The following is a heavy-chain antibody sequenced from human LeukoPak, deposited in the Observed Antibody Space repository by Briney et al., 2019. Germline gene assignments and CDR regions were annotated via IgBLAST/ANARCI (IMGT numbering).Heavy chain of an antibody. CDR2: INHSGST. V-gene: IGHV4-34*01. CDR3: ARLPRFDYYYYMDV. J-gene: IGHJ6*03. D-gene: IGHD3-3*01. Sequence: SETLSLTCAVYGGSFSGYYWSWIRQPPGKGLEWIGEINHSGSTNYNPSLKSRVTISVDTSKTQFSLKLSSVTAADTAVYYCARLPRFDYYYYMDVWGKGTTVTVSS. CDR1: GGSFSGYY.